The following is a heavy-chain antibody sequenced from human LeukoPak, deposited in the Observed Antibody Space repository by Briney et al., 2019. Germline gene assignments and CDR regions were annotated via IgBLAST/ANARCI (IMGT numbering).Heavy chain of an antibody. CDR1: GSTFSSYA. CDR2: ISGRGGST. CDR3: AKDRLGGPYFFHY. D-gene: IGHD3-16*01. V-gene: IGHV3-23*01. Sequence: GGSLRLFCAASGSTFSSYAMSCVRQAPGKGLEWVSAISGRGGSTYYADSVKGRFTISRDNSKNTLYLQMNSLRAEDTAVYFCAKDRLGGPYFFHYWGQGTLVTVSS. J-gene: IGHJ4*02.